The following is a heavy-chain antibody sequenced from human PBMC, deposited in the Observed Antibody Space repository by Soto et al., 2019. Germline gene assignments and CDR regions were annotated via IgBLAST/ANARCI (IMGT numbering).Heavy chain of an antibody. CDR2: ISYDGSNK. Sequence: GGSLRLSCAASGFTFSSYGMHWVRQAPGKGLEWVAVISYDGSNKYYADSVKGRFTISRDNSKNTLYLQMNSLRAEDTAVYYCEKSRDRVGKDYWGQGTTVTVST. D-gene: IGHD1-26*01. CDR1: GFTFSSYG. CDR3: EKSRDRVGKDY. V-gene: IGHV3-30*18. J-gene: IGHJ4*02.